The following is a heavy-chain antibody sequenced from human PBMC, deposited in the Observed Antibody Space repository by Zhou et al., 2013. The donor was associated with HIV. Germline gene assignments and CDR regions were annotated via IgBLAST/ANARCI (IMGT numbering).Heavy chain of an antibody. Sequence: QVQLQESGPGLVKPSETLSLTCAVSGYSISDGYYWGWIRQPPGKGPEWIANIYYSGSTYYKPSLKSRVTISVDTSKNQFSLKLSSVTAADTAVYYCARFLVVPAATFDYWGQGTLVTVSS. V-gene: IGHV4-38-2*01. CDR1: GYSISDGYY. D-gene: IGHD2-2*01. J-gene: IGHJ4*02. CDR3: ARFLVVPAATFDY. CDR2: IYYSGST.